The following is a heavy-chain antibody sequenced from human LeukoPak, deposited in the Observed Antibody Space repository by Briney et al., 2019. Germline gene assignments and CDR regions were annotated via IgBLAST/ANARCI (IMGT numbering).Heavy chain of an antibody. CDR3: TRNSGWYGLS. D-gene: IGHD6-19*01. CDR2: IDYDGGSE. V-gene: IGHV3-23*01. CDR1: GFTLSSYE. Sequence: TGGSLRLSCTASGFTLSSYEMSWIRQAPGKGLEWVSSIDYDGGSEHYADSVKGRFTISRDNSNNTLFLHLNSLRGEDTAVYYCTRNSGWYGLSWGQGTLVTVSS. J-gene: IGHJ1*01.